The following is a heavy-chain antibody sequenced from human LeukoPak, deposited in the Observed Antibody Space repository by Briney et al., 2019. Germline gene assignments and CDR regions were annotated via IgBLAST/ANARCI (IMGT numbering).Heavy chain of an antibody. CDR2: ISGSGGST. Sequence: GGTLRLSCAASGFTFSSYAMNWVRQAPGKGLEWVSSISGSGGSTYYADSVKGRFTISRDNSRYMLFLQMNSLRADDTAVYYCAKDLVVGALDYWGQGTLVTVSS. D-gene: IGHD1-26*01. V-gene: IGHV3-23*01. J-gene: IGHJ4*02. CDR3: AKDLVVGALDY. CDR1: GFTFSSYA.